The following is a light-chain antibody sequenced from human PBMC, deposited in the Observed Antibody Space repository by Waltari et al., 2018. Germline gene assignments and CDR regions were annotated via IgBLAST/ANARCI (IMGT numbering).Light chain of an antibody. CDR3: CSYAGSITFWV. V-gene: IGLV2-11*01. J-gene: IGLJ3*02. CDR2: DVT. CDR1: SSDVGGYNY. Sequence: QSALPQPRSVSGSPGQSVTISCTGTSSDVGGYNYFSWYQHHPGKAPKLIIYDVTKRPSGVPDRFSASKSDNTAPLTISGLQAEDEADYYCCSYAGSITFWVFGGGTKLTVL.